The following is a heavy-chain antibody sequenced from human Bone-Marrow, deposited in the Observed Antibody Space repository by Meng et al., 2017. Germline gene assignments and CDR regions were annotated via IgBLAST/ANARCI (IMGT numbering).Heavy chain of an antibody. CDR1: GYNFPAYW. Sequence: LLVQCAVEVKKPGHLGTVSCKPSGYNFPAYWLHWVRRAAGQGLEWMGRIDPKSGDTHYAQRFQGRVTMTGDTSISTAYMELSGLRSDDTAMYYCARDEDISAAGKLFGDYWGQGTLVTVSS. V-gene: IGHV1-2*06. CDR2: IDPKSGDT. D-gene: IGHD6-13*01. CDR3: ARDEDISAAGKLFGDY. J-gene: IGHJ4*02.